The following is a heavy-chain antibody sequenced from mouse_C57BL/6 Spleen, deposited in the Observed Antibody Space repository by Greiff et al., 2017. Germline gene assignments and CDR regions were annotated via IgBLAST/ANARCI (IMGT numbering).Heavy chain of an antibody. CDR1: GYTFTSYW. V-gene: IGHV1-50*01. Sequence: QVQLQQPGAELVKPGASVKLSCKASGYTFTSYWMQWVKQRPGQGLEWIGEIDPSDSYTNYNQKFKGKATLTVDTSSSTAYMQLSSLTSEDSAVYDGARGGFTGSSYGDYWGQGTTLTVSS. J-gene: IGHJ2*01. D-gene: IGHD1-1*01. CDR3: ARGGFTGSSYGDY. CDR2: IDPSDSYT.